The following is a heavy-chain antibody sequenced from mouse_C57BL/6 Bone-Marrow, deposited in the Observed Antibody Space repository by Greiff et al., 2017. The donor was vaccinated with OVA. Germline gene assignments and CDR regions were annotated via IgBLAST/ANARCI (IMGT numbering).Heavy chain of an antibody. J-gene: IGHJ2*01. CDR2: IYPGSGNT. CDR1: GYTFTDHY. Sequence: SGPELVKPGASGKISCKGSGYTFTDHYINRVKQRAGQGLEWIGWIYPGSGNTKYNEKFKGKATLTVDTSSSTAYMQLSSLTSEDSAVYFCARRSAYLDYWGQGTTLTVSS. CDR3: ARRSAYLDY. V-gene: IGHV1-84*01.